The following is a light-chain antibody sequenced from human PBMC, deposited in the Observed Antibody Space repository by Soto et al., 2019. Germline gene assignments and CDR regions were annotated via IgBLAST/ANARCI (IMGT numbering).Light chain of an antibody. CDR2: EVT. Sequence: QSALTQPPSASGSPGQSVTISCTGTSSDVGAYNYVSWYQQHPGKAPKLLIFEVTKRPSGVPDRFSGSKSGNRASLTVSGLQPEDEAVYHCSSYAGSNNLLFGGGTKVTVL. V-gene: IGLV2-8*01. CDR1: SSDVGAYNY. J-gene: IGLJ2*01. CDR3: SSYAGSNNLL.